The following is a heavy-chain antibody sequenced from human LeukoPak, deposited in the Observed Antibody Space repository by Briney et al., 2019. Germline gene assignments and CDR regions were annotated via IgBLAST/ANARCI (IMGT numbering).Heavy chain of an antibody. J-gene: IGHJ4*02. CDR3: AGSLGYCTSNVCYLKY. D-gene: IGHD2-8*01. CDR2: ISTSGSNT. Sequence: PGGSLRLSCAASGFTFSNYAMSWVRQAPGKGLEWVSTISTSGSNTYYADSVKGRFTISRDNSKSTLYLQMNSLRADDTAVYYCAGSLGYCTSNVCYLKYWGQGTLVTVSS. CDR1: GFTFSNYA. V-gene: IGHV3-23*01.